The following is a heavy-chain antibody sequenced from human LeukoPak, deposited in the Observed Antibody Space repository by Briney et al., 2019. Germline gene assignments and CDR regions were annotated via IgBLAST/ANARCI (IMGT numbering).Heavy chain of an antibody. J-gene: IGHJ4*02. CDR1: GFSFSKYA. D-gene: IGHD4-23*01. CDR2: IGSDDGGI. V-gene: IGHV3-23*01. CDR3: AKYAPPTTVVTRFFDY. Sequence: PGGSLRLSCAASGFSFSKYATTWVRQAPGKGLEWVSVIGSDDGGIQYADSVKGRFSISRDNSKNTLYLQMNNLRTEDTAVYYCAKYAPPTTVVTRFFDYWGQGSLVSVSS.